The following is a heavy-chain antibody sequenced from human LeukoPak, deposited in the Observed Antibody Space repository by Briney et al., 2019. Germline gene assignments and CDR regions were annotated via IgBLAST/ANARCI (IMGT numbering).Heavy chain of an antibody. CDR3: ASGVPAAIY. Sequence: GDSLRLSCVASGFTFSNYFMHWVRQAPGRGLDWVALIWSDGSSQYYADSVKGRFTISRDNSKNTLYLQMNSLRAEDTAVYYCASGVPAAIYWGQGNLVTVSS. J-gene: IGHJ4*02. CDR1: GFTFSNYF. V-gene: IGHV3-33*01. D-gene: IGHD2-2*01. CDR2: IWSDGSSQ.